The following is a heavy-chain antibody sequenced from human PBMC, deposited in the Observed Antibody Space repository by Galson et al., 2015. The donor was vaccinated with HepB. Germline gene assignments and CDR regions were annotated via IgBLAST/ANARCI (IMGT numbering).Heavy chain of an antibody. CDR2: ISSSSSYT. J-gene: IGHJ5*02. Sequence: SLRLSCAASGFTFSDYYMSWIRQAPGKGLEWVSYISSSSSYTNYADSVKGRFTISRDNAKNSLCLQMNSLRAEDTAVYYCARDKGILTGYIDLWGQGTLVTVSA. D-gene: IGHD3-9*01. V-gene: IGHV3-11*06. CDR3: ARDKGILTGYIDL. CDR1: GFTFSDYY.